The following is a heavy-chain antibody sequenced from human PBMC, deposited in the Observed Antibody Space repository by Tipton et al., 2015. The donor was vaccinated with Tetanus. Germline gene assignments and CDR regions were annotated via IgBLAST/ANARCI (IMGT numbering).Heavy chain of an antibody. V-gene: IGHV4-31*03. D-gene: IGHD4-23*01. J-gene: IGHJ4*02. CDR3: ARDGSGGNSGCLDY. CDR1: GGSISSGGYY. CDR2: IYYSGST. Sequence: TLSLTCTVPGGSISSGGYYWSWIRQHPGKGLEWIGYIYYSGSTYYNPSLKSRVTISVDTSKNQFSLKLSSVTAADTAVYYCARDGSGGNSGCLDYWGQGTLVTVSS.